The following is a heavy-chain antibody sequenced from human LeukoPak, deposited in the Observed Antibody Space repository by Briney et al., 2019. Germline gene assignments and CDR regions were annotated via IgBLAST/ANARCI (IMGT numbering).Heavy chain of an antibody. CDR1: GGTFSSYA. CDR3: ARDPPAAITYYGMDV. D-gene: IGHD2-2*01. J-gene: IGHJ6*02. CDR2: IIPIFGTA. Sequence: SVKVSCKASGGTFSSYAISWVRQAPGQGLEWMGGIIPIFGTANYAQKFQGRVTITRDTSISTAYMELSRLRSEDTAVYYCARDPPAAITYYGMDVWGQGTTVTVSS. V-gene: IGHV1-69*05.